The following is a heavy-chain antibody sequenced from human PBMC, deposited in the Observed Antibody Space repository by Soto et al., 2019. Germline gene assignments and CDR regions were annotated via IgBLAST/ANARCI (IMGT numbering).Heavy chain of an antibody. CDR2: IYHSGST. Sequence: QLQLQESGPGLVKPSETLSLTCTVSGGSISSSSYYWGWIRQPPGKGLEWIGSIYHSGSTYYNPSLKSRVTLTVDTSNNECSLKLGSVTAGDTAVYYCARRLQYLGMEDYWGQGTLVTVSS. D-gene: IGHD3-9*01. CDR3: ARRLQYLGMEDY. V-gene: IGHV4-39*01. J-gene: IGHJ4*02. CDR1: GGSISSSSYY.